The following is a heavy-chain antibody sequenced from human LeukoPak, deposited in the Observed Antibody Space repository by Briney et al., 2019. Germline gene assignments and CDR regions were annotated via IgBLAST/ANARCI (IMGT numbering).Heavy chain of an antibody. CDR2: LSSSSSYI. D-gene: IGHD6-6*01. V-gene: IGHV3-21*01. J-gene: IGHJ3*02. Sequence: GSLRLSFVASGFPFSPHNMNWVRPAPGKGLEWVSSLSSSSSYIYYGDSVKGRFTISRDNAKNTLYLQMNSLRAEDTAVYYCARPVGSSYTSRDAFDIWGQGTMVTVSS. CDR3: ARPVGSSYTSRDAFDI. CDR1: GFPFSPHN.